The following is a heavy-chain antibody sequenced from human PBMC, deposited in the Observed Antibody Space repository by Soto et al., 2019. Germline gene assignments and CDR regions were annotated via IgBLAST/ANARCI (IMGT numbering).Heavy chain of an antibody. Sequence: RGSLRLSCAASGFTFSSYSMNWVRQAPGKGLEWVSYISSSSSTIYYADSVKGRFTISRDNAKNSLYLQMNSLRDEDTAVYYCARDKFVYSDTSEYYGMDVWGQGTTVIVSS. V-gene: IGHV3-48*02. CDR2: ISSSSSTI. CDR1: GFTFSSYS. CDR3: ARDKFVYSDTSEYYGMDV. J-gene: IGHJ6*02. D-gene: IGHD2-21*01.